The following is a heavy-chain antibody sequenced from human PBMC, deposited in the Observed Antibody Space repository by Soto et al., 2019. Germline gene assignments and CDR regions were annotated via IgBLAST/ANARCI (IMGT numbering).Heavy chain of an antibody. Sequence: GESLKISCTGVGYSFTSYWIGWVRQMPWKGLEWMGTIYPGDSDTRYSPSFQGQVTISADKSITTAYLQWSSLKASDTAMYYCARGYCTTSICDPWFDPWGQGTLVTVSS. CDR1: GYSFTSYW. J-gene: IGHJ5*02. CDR2: IYPGDSDT. CDR3: ARGYCTTSICDPWFDP. V-gene: IGHV5-51*01. D-gene: IGHD2-8*01.